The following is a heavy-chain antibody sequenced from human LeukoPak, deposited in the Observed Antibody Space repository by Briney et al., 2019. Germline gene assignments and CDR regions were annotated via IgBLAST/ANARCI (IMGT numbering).Heavy chain of an antibody. CDR2: ISAYNDNT. CDR1: GYTFTSYG. J-gene: IGHJ4*02. D-gene: IGHD3-10*01. V-gene: IGHV1-18*01. CDR3: ARDREDLLWFGELKFDY. Sequence: ASVKVSCKASGYTFTSYGISWVRQAPGQGLEWMGWISAYNDNTNYAQKLQGRVTMTTDTSTSTAYMELRSLRSDDTAVYYCARDREDLLWFGELKFDYWGQGTLVTVSS.